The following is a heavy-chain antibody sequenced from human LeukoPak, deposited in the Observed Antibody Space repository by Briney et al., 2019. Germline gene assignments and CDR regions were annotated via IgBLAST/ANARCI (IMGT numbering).Heavy chain of an antibody. Sequence: GGSLRLSCAASGFTFSSYGMHWVRQAPGKGLEWVACIRYDGSNKYYADSVKGRFTISRDNSKNTLYLQMNSLRAEDTAVYYCARERYSSSWYQAGTSWFDPWGQGTLVTVSS. CDR3: ARERYSSSWYQAGTSWFDP. CDR1: GFTFSSYG. J-gene: IGHJ5*02. CDR2: IRYDGSNK. V-gene: IGHV3-30*02. D-gene: IGHD6-13*01.